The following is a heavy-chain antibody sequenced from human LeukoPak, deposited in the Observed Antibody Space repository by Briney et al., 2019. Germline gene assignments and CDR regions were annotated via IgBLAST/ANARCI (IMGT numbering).Heavy chain of an antibody. CDR1: GDSISSSGYF. Sequence: SETLSLTCSVSGDSISSSGYFWGWLRQPPGKGPEWIGSILYSGSIYYNPSLKSRVTISGDTSKNHFSLKLYSVTAADTAVYYCARQPSPPDAFDIWGQGTVVTVSS. CDR3: ARQPSPPDAFDI. V-gene: IGHV4-39*01. J-gene: IGHJ3*02. CDR2: ILYSGSI.